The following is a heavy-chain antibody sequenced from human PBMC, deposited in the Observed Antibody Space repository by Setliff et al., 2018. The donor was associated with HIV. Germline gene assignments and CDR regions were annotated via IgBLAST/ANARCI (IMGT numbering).Heavy chain of an antibody. J-gene: IGHJ4*02. D-gene: IGHD3-3*01. Sequence: SETLSLTCAVYGGSFSGYYWSWIRQSPGKGLEWIGEIYYSGSTYYNPSLKSRVTISVDTSKNQLSLKLTSMTAADTAVYYCARSQPDTIFGVVVFDSWGQGTLVTVSS. V-gene: IGHV4-34*01. CDR1: GGSFSGYY. CDR3: ARSQPDTIFGVVVFDS. CDR2: IYYSGST.